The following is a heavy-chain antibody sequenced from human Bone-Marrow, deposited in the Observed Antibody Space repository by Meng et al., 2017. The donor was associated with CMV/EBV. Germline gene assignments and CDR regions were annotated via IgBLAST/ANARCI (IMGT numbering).Heavy chain of an antibody. CDR2: ISTSGSII. V-gene: IGHV3-48*03. J-gene: IGHJ4*02. Sequence: GESLKISCVASGFTFSTYEMNWVRQAPGKGLEWVSYISTSGSIIYYADSVKGRFTISRDNAKNSLYLHMNSLRAEDTAVYYCTTLAAYQLLTLFDYWGQGTLVTVSS. CDR1: GFTFSTYE. D-gene: IGHD2-2*01. CDR3: TTLAAYQLLTLFDY.